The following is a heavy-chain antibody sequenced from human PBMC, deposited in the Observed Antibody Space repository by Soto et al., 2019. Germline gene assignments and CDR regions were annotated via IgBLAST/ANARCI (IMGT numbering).Heavy chain of an antibody. V-gene: IGHV3-23*01. CDR1: GFTFSSYA. CDR3: ANSVVVPAAIGY. CDR2: ISGSGGST. D-gene: IGHD2-2*01. J-gene: IGHJ4*02. Sequence: GGSLRLSCAASGFTFSSYAMSWVRQAPGKGLEWVSAISGSGGSTYYADTVKGRFTISRDNSKNTLYLQMNSLRAEDTAVYYCANSVVVPAAIGYWGQGTLVTVSS.